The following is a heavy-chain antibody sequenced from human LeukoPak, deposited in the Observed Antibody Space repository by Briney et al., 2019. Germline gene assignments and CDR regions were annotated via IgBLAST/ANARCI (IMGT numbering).Heavy chain of an antibody. V-gene: IGHV3-21*01. CDR3: AIDRYSSGWYTFDY. D-gene: IGHD6-19*01. CDR2: ISSSSSYI. Sequence: GGSLRLSCAASGFTFSNFGINWVRQAPGKGLEWVSSISSSSSYISYADSVKGRLTISRDNAKNSLDLQMNSLRAEDTAVYYCAIDRYSSGWYTFDYWGQGTLVTVSS. J-gene: IGHJ4*02. CDR1: GFTFSNFG.